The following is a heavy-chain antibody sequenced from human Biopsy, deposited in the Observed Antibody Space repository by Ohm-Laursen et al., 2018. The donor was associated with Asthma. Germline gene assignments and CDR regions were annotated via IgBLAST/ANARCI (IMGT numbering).Heavy chain of an antibody. J-gene: IGHJ6*02. Sequence: SETLSLTCRLSSGSGGYMRRGNYYWGWIRQPPGKGLEWIGSIYYSGTTYYNPSLESRVTVSADTSKNQFSLKLTSVTAADTAVYYCVRGSSSWHHGPFHYYYGLDVWSQGTTATVSS. V-gene: IGHV4-39*01. D-gene: IGHD6-13*01. CDR1: GGYMRRGNYY. CDR2: IYYSGTT. CDR3: VRGSSSWHHGPFHYYYGLDV.